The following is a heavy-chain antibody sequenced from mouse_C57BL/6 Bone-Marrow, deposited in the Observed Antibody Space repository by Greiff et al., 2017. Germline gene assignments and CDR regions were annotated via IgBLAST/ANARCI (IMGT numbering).Heavy chain of an antibody. D-gene: IGHD2-5*01. J-gene: IGHJ4*01. Sequence: QVQLQQPGAELVRPGSSVKLSCKASGYTFTSYWMYWVKQRPGQGLEWIGNIYPSDSETHYNQKFKDKATLTVDKSSSTAYMQLSSLTSEDSAVYYCAREDYYSNYYAMDYWGQGTSVTVSS. CDR3: AREDYYSNYYAMDY. V-gene: IGHV1-61*01. CDR1: GYTFTSYW. CDR2: IYPSDSET.